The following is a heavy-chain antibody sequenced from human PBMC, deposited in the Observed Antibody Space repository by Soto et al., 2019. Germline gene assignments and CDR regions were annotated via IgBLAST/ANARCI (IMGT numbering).Heavy chain of an antibody. CDR1: GYTFTGYY. CDR3: ARGRTGTTSYFDY. Sequence: GASVKVSCKASGYTFTGYYLHWVRQAPGQGLEWMGWINPNSGGTNYAQKFQGRVTMTRDTSISTAYMELSRLRSDDTAVYYCARGRTGTTSYFDYWGQENLVTISS. J-gene: IGHJ4*02. V-gene: IGHV1-2*02. CDR2: INPNSGGT. D-gene: IGHD1-1*01.